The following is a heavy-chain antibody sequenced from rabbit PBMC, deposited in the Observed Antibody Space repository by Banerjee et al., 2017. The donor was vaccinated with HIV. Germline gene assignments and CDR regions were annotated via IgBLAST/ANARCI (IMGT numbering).Heavy chain of an antibody. J-gene: IGHJ6*01. CDR1: GFDFSSGYD. V-gene: IGHV1S45*01. CDR2: IGGGTGNH. D-gene: IGHD2-1*01. Sequence: QEQLEESGGDLVKPEGSLTLTCKASGFDFSSGYDMYWVRQAPGRGLEWIACIGGGTGNHYYANWAKGRFTISKASSTTVTLQMTSLTVADTATYFCVRDRAGDANYSVWGPGTLV. CDR3: VRDRAGDANYSV.